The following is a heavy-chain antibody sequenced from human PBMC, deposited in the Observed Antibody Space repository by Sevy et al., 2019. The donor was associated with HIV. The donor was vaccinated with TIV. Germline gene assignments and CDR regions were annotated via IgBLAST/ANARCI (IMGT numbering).Heavy chain of an antibody. D-gene: IGHD2-8*01. Sequence: ASVKVSCKASGYTFTGYYVHWMRQAPGQGLEWMGWVNPEGGDTNYAQNFQGRVTMTRDTSINTAYMELSSLTSDDTVVYYCARGSEVRGSTNSAFEIWGQGTMATVSS. V-gene: IGHV1-2*02. J-gene: IGHJ3*02. CDR1: GYTFTGYY. CDR3: ARGSEVRGSTNSAFEI. CDR2: VNPEGGDT.